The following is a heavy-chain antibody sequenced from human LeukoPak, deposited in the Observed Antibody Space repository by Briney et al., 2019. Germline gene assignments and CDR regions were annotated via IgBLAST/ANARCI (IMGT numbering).Heavy chain of an antibody. Sequence: GGSLRLSCAASGFTFSNSAMSWVRQTPGKGLEWVSTFNPRGDNTYYADSVRGRFTISRDTSKHTLSLQMNSLRAEDTAVYYCAKRSVTGPHYFDYWGQGTLVTVSS. J-gene: IGHJ4*02. CDR1: GFTFSNSA. V-gene: IGHV3-23*01. CDR2: FNPRGDNT. D-gene: IGHD6-19*01. CDR3: AKRSVTGPHYFDY.